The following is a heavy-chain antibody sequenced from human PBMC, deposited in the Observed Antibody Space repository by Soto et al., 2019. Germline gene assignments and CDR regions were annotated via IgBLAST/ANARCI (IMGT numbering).Heavy chain of an antibody. CDR2: IVADGTGL. Sequence: QVQLVESGGGVVQPGRSLRLSCAASGFRFSNYGMHWVRQAPGKGLEWLAVIVADGTGLHYADSVRGRFTISRDNSKNTLYLQLNSLGADDTAISFCARDDDRPDYGLDHWGQGTLVTVSS. V-gene: IGHV3-33*01. J-gene: IGHJ4*02. D-gene: IGHD4-17*01. CDR3: ARDDDRPDYGLDH. CDR1: GFRFSNYG.